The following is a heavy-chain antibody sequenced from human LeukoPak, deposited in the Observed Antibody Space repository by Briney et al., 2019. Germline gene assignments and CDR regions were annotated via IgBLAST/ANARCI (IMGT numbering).Heavy chain of an antibody. CDR3: ASSPNYYDSSGYVGAFDI. V-gene: IGHV3-11*04. CDR1: RFTFSDYY. D-gene: IGHD3-22*01. J-gene: IGHJ3*02. Sequence: GGSLRLSCAASRFTFSDYYMTWIRQAPGKGLEWISYISSSGSIISYADSVKGRFTISRDNAKNSLYLQMNSLRAEDTAVYYCASSPNYYDSSGYVGAFDIWGQGTMVTVSS. CDR2: ISSSGSII.